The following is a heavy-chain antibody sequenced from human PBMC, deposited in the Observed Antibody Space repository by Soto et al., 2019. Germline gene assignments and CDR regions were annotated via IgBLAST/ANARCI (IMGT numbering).Heavy chain of an antibody. CDR3: AREIYDSSGYYAPFDY. J-gene: IGHJ4*02. CDR1: GFTFSSYS. D-gene: IGHD3-22*01. V-gene: IGHV3-48*01. CDR2: ISSSSSTI. Sequence: PGGSLRLSCAASGFTFSSYSMNWVRQARGKGLEWVSYISSSSSTIYYADSVKGRFTISRDNAKNSLYLQMNSLRAEDTAVYYCAREIYDSSGYYAPFDYWGQGTLVTVSS.